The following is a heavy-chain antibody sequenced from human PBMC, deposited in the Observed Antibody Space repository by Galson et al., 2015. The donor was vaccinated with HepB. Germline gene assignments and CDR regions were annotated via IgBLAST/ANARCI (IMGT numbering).Heavy chain of an antibody. CDR2: TSGSGGST. V-gene: IGHV3-23*01. Sequence: SLRLSCAASGFTFSSYAMSWVRQAPGKGLEWVSATSGSGGSTYSADSVKGRFTISRDNSKNTLYLQMNSLRAEDTAVYYCAKDVIVVVPVALDYWGQGTLVTVSS. CDR3: AKDVIVVVPVALDY. D-gene: IGHD2-2*01. J-gene: IGHJ4*02. CDR1: GFTFSSYA.